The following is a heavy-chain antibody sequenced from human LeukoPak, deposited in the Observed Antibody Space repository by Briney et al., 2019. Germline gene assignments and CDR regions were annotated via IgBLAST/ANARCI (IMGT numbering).Heavy chain of an antibody. CDR1: GGSFSGYY. CDR3: ATEAAAGTFAFDY. V-gene: IGHV4-34*01. J-gene: IGHJ4*02. CDR2: INHSGST. D-gene: IGHD6-13*01. Sequence: KPSETLSPTCAVYGGSFSGYYWSWIRQPPGKGLELIGEINHSGSTNYNPSLKSRATISVDTSKNQFSLKLSSVTAADTAVYYCATEAAAGTFAFDYWGQGTQVTVSS.